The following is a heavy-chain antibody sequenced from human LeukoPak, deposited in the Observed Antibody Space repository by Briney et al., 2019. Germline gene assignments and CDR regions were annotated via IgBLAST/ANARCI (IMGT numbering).Heavy chain of an antibody. CDR1: GGSFSSGSYY. CDR2: IYYSGST. D-gene: IGHD6-19*01. V-gene: IGHV4-61*01. CDR3: ARELAVAGKGGYDY. J-gene: IGHJ4*02. Sequence: SETLSLTCTVSGGSFSSGSYYWGWGRQPPGTGLEWVGYIYYSGSTNYNPSLKSRVTISVDTSKNQFSLKLSSVTAADTAVYYCARELAVAGKGGYDYWGQGTLVTVSS.